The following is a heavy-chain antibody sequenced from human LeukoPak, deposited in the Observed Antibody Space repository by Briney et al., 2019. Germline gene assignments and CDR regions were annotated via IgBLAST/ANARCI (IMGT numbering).Heavy chain of an antibody. CDR3: ARRRGTGTPEDY. V-gene: IGHV4-39*01. D-gene: IGHD1-1*01. CDR1: GGSISSSSYY. J-gene: IGHJ4*02. CDR2: IYYSGST. Sequence: SETLSLTCTVSGGSISSSSYYWGWIRQPPGKGLEWIGSIYYSGSTYYNPSLKSRVTMSVDTSKNQFSLKLSSVTAADTAVYYCARRRGTGTPEDYWGQGTLVTVSS.